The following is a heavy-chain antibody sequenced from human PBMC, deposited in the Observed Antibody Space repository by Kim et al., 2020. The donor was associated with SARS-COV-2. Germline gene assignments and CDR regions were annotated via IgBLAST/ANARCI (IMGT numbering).Heavy chain of an antibody. Sequence: TTNSQQSQDRVPITRETSATTAYLELSGLRSEDTAVYYCAREAVAGSFDYWGQGTLVTVSS. V-gene: IGHV1-3*01. D-gene: IGHD6-19*01. CDR2: T. J-gene: IGHJ4*02. CDR3: AREAVAGSFDY.